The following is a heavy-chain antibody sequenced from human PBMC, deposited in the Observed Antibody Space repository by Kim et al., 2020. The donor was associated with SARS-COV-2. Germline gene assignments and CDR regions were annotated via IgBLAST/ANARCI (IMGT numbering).Heavy chain of an antibody. Sequence: ASVKVSCKVSGYTLTELSMHWVRQAPGKGLEWMGGFDPEDGETIYAQKFQGRVTMTEDTSTDTAYMELSSLRSEDTAVYYCATEPHSPSIAAAFDPWGQGALVTVSS. CDR1: GYTLTELS. V-gene: IGHV1-24*01. CDR2: FDPEDGET. J-gene: IGHJ5*02. CDR3: ATEPHSPSIAAAFDP. D-gene: IGHD6-13*01.